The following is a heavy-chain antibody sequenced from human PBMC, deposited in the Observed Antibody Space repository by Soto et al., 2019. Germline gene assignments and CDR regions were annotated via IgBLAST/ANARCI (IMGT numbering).Heavy chain of an antibody. J-gene: IGHJ4*02. D-gene: IGHD5-18*01. V-gene: IGHV4-34*01. Sequence: QVPLQQWGAGLLKPSETLSLTCAVYGGSFSGYYWSWIRQPPGKGLEWIGEINHSGSTNYNPSLKSRVTISVDTSKNQFSLKLSSVTAADTAVYYCARGSGLWFAWGSRLDYWGQGTLVTVSS. CDR2: INHSGST. CDR3: ARGSGLWFAWGSRLDY. CDR1: GGSFSGYY.